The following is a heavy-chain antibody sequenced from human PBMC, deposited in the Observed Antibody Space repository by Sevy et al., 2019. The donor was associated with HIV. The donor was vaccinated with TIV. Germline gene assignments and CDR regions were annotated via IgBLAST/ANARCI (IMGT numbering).Heavy chain of an antibody. D-gene: IGHD5-18*01. CDR1: GFTFSNAW. CDR3: TTDGGGYNYGYSFDY. V-gene: IGHV3-15*07. Sequence: GGSLRLSCAASGFTFSNAWMNWVRQAPGKGLEWVGRIKSKTDGGTTDYAAPGKGRFTISRDDSKNTLYLQMNSLKTEDAAGHYCTTDGGGYNYGYSFDYWGQGTLVTVSS. CDR2: IKSKTDGGTT. J-gene: IGHJ4*02.